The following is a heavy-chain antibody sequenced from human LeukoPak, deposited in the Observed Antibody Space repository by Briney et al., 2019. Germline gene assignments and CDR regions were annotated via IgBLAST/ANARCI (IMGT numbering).Heavy chain of an antibody. CDR2: ISAYNGNT. Sequence: ASVKVSCKASGYTFTSYGISWVRQAPGQGLEWMGWISAYNGNTNYAQRLQGRVTMTTDTSTSTAYMELRSLRSDDTAVYYCAAGTRLDWLFDYWGQGTLVTVSS. J-gene: IGHJ4*02. CDR1: GYTFTSYG. D-gene: IGHD3-9*01. CDR3: AAGTRLDWLFDY. V-gene: IGHV1-18*01.